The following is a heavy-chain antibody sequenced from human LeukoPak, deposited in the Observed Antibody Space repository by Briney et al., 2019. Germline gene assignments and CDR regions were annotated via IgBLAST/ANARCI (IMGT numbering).Heavy chain of an antibody. Sequence: SETLSLTYAVSGGSFSGSYWSWIRQSPGKGLQLTGEINQSGSTNYNPSLNSRVTISVDTSKNQFSLKLSSVTAADTAVYYCARVAGGIAAAGTVNWFDPWGQGTLVTVSS. CDR3: ARVAGGIAAAGTVNWFDP. J-gene: IGHJ5*02. CDR1: GGSFSGSY. CDR2: INQSGST. D-gene: IGHD6-13*01. V-gene: IGHV4-34*01.